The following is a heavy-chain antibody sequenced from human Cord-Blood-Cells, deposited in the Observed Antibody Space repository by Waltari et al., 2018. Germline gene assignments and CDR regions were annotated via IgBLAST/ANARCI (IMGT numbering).Heavy chain of an antibody. CDR1: GGSISSSSYY. CDR2: IYYSGST. CDR3: ASVRFLEWLLYY. D-gene: IGHD3-3*01. J-gene: IGHJ4*02. V-gene: IGHV4-39*01. Sequence: QLQLQESGPGLVKPSETLSRTCTVSGGSISSSSYYLGWIRQPPGKGLEWIGSIYYSGSTYYNPSLKSRVTVSVDTSKNQFSLKLSSVTAADTAVYYCASVRFLEWLLYYWGQGTLVTVSS.